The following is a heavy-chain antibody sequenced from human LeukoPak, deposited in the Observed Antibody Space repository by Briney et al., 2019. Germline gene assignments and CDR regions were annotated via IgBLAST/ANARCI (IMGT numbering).Heavy chain of an antibody. D-gene: IGHD3-10*01. CDR1: GFTFSSYA. CDR3: AKTLQLVTYYYGSGSSYFDY. CDR2: ISGSGGST. J-gene: IGHJ4*02. Sequence: GGSLRLSCAASGFTFSSYAMSWVRQAPGKGLEWVSAISGSGGSTYYADSVKGRFTISRDNSKNTLFLQMHSLTAEDTAVYYCAKTLQLVTYYYGSGSSYFDYWGQGTLVTVSS. V-gene: IGHV3-23*01.